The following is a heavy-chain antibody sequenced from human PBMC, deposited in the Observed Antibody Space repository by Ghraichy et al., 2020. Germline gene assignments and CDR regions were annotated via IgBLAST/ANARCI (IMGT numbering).Heavy chain of an antibody. V-gene: IGHV3-30*18. CDR1: GFTFSSYG. CDR2: ISYDGSNK. D-gene: IGHD2-2*01. CDR3: AKDAVPAAMTHWFDP. J-gene: IGHJ5*02. Sequence: GGSLRLSCAASGFTFSSYGMHWVRQAPGKGLEWVAVISYDGSNKYYADSVKGRFTISRDNSKNTLYLQMNSLRAEDTAVYYCAKDAVPAAMTHWFDPWGQGTLVTVSS.